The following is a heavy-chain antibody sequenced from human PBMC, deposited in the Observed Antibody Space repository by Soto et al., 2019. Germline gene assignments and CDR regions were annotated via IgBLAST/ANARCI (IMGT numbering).Heavy chain of an antibody. Sequence: ELQLVASGGGLVQPGGSLRLSCAASGFTVSNNYLRWVRQAPGKGLEWVSLIYSGGETYYAESVKGRFTISRDNSKNTLYLQMNSLRAEDTAVYYCARDGTYNWVGGQGILVTVSS. CDR2: IYSGGET. V-gene: IGHV3-66*01. CDR1: GFTVSNNY. J-gene: IGHJ4*02. CDR3: ARDGTYNWV. D-gene: IGHD1-1*01.